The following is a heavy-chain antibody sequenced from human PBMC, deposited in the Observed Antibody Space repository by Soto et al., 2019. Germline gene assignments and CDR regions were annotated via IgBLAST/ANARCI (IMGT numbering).Heavy chain of an antibody. CDR3: ATAQSGYSSSWRTTGNWFDP. D-gene: IGHD6-13*01. J-gene: IGHJ5*02. V-gene: IGHV1-24*01. CDR1: GYTLTELS. CDR2: FDPEDGET. Sequence: ASVKVSCKVSGYTLTELSMHWVRQAPGKGLEWMGGFDPEDGETIYAQKFQGRVTMTEDTSTDTAYMELSSLRSEDTAVYYCATAQSGYSSSWRTTGNWFDPWGQGTLVTVSS.